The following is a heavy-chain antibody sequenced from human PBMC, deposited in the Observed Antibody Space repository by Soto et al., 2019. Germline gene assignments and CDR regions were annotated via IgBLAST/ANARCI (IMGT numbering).Heavy chain of an antibody. CDR1: GGSISSYY. J-gene: IGHJ6*02. D-gene: IGHD1-7*01. CDR2: IYYSGST. V-gene: IGHV4-59*01. Sequence: SETLSLTCAVSGGSISSYYWSWIRQPPGKGLEWIGYIYYSGSTNYNPSLKSRVTISVDTSKNQFSLKLSSVTAADTAVYYCARDSLGITGTTGGYYYYGMDVWGQGTTVTVSS. CDR3: ARDSLGITGTTGGYYYYGMDV.